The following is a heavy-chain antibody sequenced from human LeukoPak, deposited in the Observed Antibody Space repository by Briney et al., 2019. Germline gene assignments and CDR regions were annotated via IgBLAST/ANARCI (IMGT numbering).Heavy chain of an antibody. J-gene: IGHJ3*02. V-gene: IGHV3-74*01. CDR1: GFTFSSYW. D-gene: IGHD3-9*01. CDR3: ARAPDIPQSFDI. CDR2: INTDGSST. Sequence: PGGSLRLSCAASGFTFSSYWMHWVRQAPGKGLVWVSRINTDGSSTSYADSVKGRFTISRDNAKNTLYLQMNSLRAEDTAVYYCARAPDIPQSFDIWGQGTMVTVSS.